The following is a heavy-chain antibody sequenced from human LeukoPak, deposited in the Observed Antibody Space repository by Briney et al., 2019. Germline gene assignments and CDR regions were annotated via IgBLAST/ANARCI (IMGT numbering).Heavy chain of an antibody. D-gene: IGHD3-10*01. CDR3: ARAYGSGSYYNWFDP. CDR2: IYYSGST. J-gene: IGHJ5*02. Sequence: PSETLSLTCTVSGGSISSYYWSWIRQPPGKGLEWIGYIYYSGSTNYNPSLKSRVTISVDTSKNQFSLKLSSVTAADMAVYYCARAYGSGSYYNWFDPWGQGTLVTVSS. V-gene: IGHV4-59*12. CDR1: GGSISSYY.